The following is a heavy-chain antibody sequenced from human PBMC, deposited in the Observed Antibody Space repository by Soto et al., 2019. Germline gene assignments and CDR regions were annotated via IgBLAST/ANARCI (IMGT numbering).Heavy chain of an antibody. D-gene: IGHD2-8*01. CDR3: AREVSYWFDP. J-gene: IGHJ5*02. CDR2: INGGNGNT. CDR1: GYAITAYY. Sequence: AVSVKVSCKAAGYAITAYYMHWVRQAHGQRLEWMGWINGGNGNTYYSEHFQGRVTFTRDTSAGTVYMQLSSLTSEDTAVYYCAREVSYWFDPWGQGTLVTVSS. V-gene: IGHV1-3*01.